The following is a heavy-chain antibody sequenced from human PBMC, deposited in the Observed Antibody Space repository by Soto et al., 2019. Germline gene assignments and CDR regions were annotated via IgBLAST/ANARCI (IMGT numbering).Heavy chain of an antibody. J-gene: IGHJ4*02. CDR2: ISPKSGGT. CDR1: GYTFIDYY. Sequence: QVQLVQSGAEVKKPGASVKVSCEASGYTFIDYYMHWVRQAPGQGFEWMGRISPKSGGTNYAQKFQGRVTMTWDTSLNTAYMELSSLISEDTAVCYCARPPGYISDWYYFDLWGQGTLVTVSS. V-gene: IGHV1-2*02. D-gene: IGHD3-9*01. CDR3: ARPPGYISDWYYFDL.